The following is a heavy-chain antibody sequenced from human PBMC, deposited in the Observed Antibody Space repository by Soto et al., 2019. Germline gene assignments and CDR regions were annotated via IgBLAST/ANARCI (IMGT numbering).Heavy chain of an antibody. CDR2: IYYSGST. CDR1: GGSISSSSYY. J-gene: IGHJ4*02. D-gene: IGHD4-17*01. V-gene: IGHV4-39*01. CDR3: ARPGDGDYVGGYFDY. Sequence: SETLSLTCTVSGGSISSSSYYWGWIRQPPGKGLEWIGSIYYSGSTYYNPSLKSRVTISVDTSKNQFSLKLSSVTAADTAVYYCARPGDGDYVGGYFDYWGQGTLVTV.